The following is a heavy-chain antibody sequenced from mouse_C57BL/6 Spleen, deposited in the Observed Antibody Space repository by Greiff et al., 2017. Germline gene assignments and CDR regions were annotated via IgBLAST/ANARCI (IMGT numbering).Heavy chain of an antibody. Sequence: EVKLQESGPGLAKPSQTLSLPCSVTGYSITSDYWNWIRNFPGTKLEYMGYISYSGSTYYYPPPKSRNSITRDTSKNQYYQQLNSVNTEDTATEYCARYSNYPYYAMDYGGQGTSVTVSS. D-gene: IGHD2-5*01. V-gene: IGHV3-8*01. J-gene: IGHJ4*01. CDR3: ARYSNYPYYAMDY. CDR1: GYSITSDY. CDR2: ISYSGST.